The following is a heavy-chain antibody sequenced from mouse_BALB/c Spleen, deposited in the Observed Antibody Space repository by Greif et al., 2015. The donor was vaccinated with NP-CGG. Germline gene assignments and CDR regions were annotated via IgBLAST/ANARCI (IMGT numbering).Heavy chain of an antibody. V-gene: IGHV14-3*02. CDR2: IDPANGNT. Sequence: VQLKQSGAELVKPGASVKLSCTASGFNIKDTYMHWVKQRPEQGLEWIGRIDPANGNTKYDPKFQGKATITADTSSNTAYRQISSRTSEDTAVYYCARNGPYYDGSSPYFGYWGQGTTLTVSS. J-gene: IGHJ2*01. D-gene: IGHD1-1*01. CDR1: GFNIKDTY. CDR3: ARNGPYYDGSSPYFGY.